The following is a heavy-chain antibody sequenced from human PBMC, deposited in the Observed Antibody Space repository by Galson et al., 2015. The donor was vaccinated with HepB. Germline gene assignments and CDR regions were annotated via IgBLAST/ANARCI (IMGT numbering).Heavy chain of an antibody. V-gene: IGHV5-51*01. Sequence: QSGAEVKKPGESLKISCKGSGYIFTSYWIGWVRQMPGEGLEWMGIIYPGDSDTRYSPSFQGQVTISADKSISSAYLQWSSLKASDTAMYYCARLSYYYDSSGYSYFGYWGQGTLVTVSS. CDR2: IYPGDSDT. D-gene: IGHD3-22*01. CDR1: GYIFTSYW. CDR3: ARLSYYYDSSGYSYFGY. J-gene: IGHJ4*02.